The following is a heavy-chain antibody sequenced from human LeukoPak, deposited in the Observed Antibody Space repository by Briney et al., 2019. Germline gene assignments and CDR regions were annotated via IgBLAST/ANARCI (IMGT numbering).Heavy chain of an antibody. CDR3: ARGRHEGDY. CDR1: GFNFSNYG. V-gene: IGHV3-33*01. CDR2: IWYDGSYK. Sequence: PGESLRLSCAASGFNFSNYGMHWVRQAPGKGLEWVAVIWYDGSYKYYAESVKGRFTVSRDNAKNTLYLQMNSLRTEDTAIYYCARGRHEGDYWGQGTLVTVSS. J-gene: IGHJ4*02.